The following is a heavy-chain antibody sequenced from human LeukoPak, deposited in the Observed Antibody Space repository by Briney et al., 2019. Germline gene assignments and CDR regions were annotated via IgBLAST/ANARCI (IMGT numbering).Heavy chain of an antibody. CDR3: ARRYSSGWVFDS. J-gene: IGHJ4*02. V-gene: IGHV4-59*03. Sequence: SETLSLTCKVSGASISSYFWSWIRQPPGKGLEWIGYFSPGGSIKYNPSLRSRVTILEDTAKNQLSLKLTSVTPADTAVYFCARRYSSGWVFDSWGRGILVTVSS. D-gene: IGHD6-19*01. CDR2: FSPGGSI. CDR1: GASISSYF.